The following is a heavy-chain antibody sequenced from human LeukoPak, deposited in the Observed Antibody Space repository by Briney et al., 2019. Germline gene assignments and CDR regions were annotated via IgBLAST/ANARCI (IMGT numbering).Heavy chain of an antibody. CDR2: SGSGTST. CDR1: GFTVSANY. Sequence: SGGSLRLSCAASGFTVSANYMSWVRQAPGKGLEWVSSVSGSGTSTYYADSVRGRFTISRDNDKNTLDLQMNSLRAEDTALYYCARDRSLYYYDGSGYYGYWGQGILVTVSS. CDR3: ARDRSLYYYDGSGYYGY. J-gene: IGHJ4*02. D-gene: IGHD3-22*01. V-gene: IGHV3-53*01.